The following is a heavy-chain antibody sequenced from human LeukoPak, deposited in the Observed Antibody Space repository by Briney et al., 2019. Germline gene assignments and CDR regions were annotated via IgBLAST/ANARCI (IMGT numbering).Heavy chain of an antibody. D-gene: IGHD3-9*01. CDR2: ISGSGGST. V-gene: IGHV3-23*01. CDR3: AKDRVYGYYDILTGYSDY. J-gene: IGHJ4*02. CDR1: GFTFSSYG. Sequence: PGGSLRLSCAASGFTFSSYGMSWVRQAPGKGLEWVSAISGSGGSTYYADSVKGRFTISRDNSKNTLYLQMNSLRAEDTAVYYCAKDRVYGYYDILTGYSDYWGQGTLVTVSS.